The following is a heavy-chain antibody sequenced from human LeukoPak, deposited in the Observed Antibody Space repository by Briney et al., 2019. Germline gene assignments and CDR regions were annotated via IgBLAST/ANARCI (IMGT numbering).Heavy chain of an antibody. CDR3: ARGKTFQH. Sequence: GGSLRLSCAASGFSFITYGIHWVRQAPGKGLERVAVISYDGSNKYYADSVKGRFTISRDNSKNTLYLQMNSLRAEDTAVYYCARGKTFQHWGQGTLVTVSS. CDR2: ISYDGSNK. J-gene: IGHJ1*01. V-gene: IGHV3-30*19. CDR1: GFSFITYG.